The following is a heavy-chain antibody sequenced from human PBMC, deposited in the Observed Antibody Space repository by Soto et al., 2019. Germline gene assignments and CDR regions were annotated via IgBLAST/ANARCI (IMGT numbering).Heavy chain of an antibody. J-gene: IGHJ4*02. CDR1: GFIFDDYA. D-gene: IGHD3-3*01. CDR3: AKGRYDFWSGGGSIDY. CDR2: INWSGGKI. V-gene: IGHV3-9*01. Sequence: EVQLVESGGGLVQPGRSLRLSCAASGFIFDDYAMYWVRQAPGKGLEWVSGINWSGGKIGYADSVQGRFTISRDTANNSLYLQMNSLRGEDTALYYCAKGRYDFWSGGGSIDYWGQGTRVTVSS.